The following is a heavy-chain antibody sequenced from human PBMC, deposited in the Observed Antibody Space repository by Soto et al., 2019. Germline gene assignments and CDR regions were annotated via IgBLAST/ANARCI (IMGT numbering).Heavy chain of an antibody. V-gene: IGHV4-59*08. J-gene: IGHJ5*02. CDR2: IYYGGST. Sequence: PSETLSLTCTVSGGSISSYYWSWIRQPPGKGLEWLGYIYYGGSTSYNPSLKSRVTISLETSKRQFSLRLNSVTAADTAVYYCARLGASYQSLAPWGPGTLVTVSS. CDR3: ARLGASYQSLAP. D-gene: IGHD2-2*01. CDR1: GGSISSYY.